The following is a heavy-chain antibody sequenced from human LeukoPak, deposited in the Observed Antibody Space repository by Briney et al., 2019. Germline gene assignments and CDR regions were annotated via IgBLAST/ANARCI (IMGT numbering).Heavy chain of an antibody. J-gene: IGHJ4*02. Sequence: PGGSLRLSCSTSGITFINAWMSWVRQAPGQGLEWVGRTKSTTDGGTIDYAAPVKGRFTILRDDSKNTLYLQMNSLQTEDTAVYYCTTDPGDYADYWGQGTLVTVSS. CDR2: TKSTTDGGTI. V-gene: IGHV3-15*05. CDR3: TTDPGDYADY. CDR1: GITFINAW. D-gene: IGHD4-17*01.